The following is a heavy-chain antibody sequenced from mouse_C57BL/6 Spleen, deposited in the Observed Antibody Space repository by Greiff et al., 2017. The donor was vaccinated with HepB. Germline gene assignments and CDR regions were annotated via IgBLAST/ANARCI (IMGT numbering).Heavy chain of an antibody. CDR3: VRERVYYDYDGAMDY. Sequence: EVMLVESGGGLVQPKGSLKLSCAASGFSFNTYAMNWVRQAPGKGLEWVARIRSKSNNYATYYADSVKDRFTISRDDSESMLYLQMNNLKTEDTAMYYCVRERVYYDYDGAMDYWGQGTSVTVSS. CDR1: GFSFNTYA. V-gene: IGHV10-1*01. D-gene: IGHD2-4*01. J-gene: IGHJ4*01. CDR2: IRSKSNNYAT.